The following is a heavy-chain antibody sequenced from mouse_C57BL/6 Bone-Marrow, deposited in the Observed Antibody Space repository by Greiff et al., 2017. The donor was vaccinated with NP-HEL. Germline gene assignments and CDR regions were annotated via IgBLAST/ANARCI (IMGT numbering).Heavy chain of an antibody. CDR2: INPYNGGT. D-gene: IGHD3-2*02. J-gene: IGHJ3*01. CDR3: ARQARAWFAY. V-gene: IGHV1-19*01. CDR1: GYTFTDYY. Sequence: EVQLQQSGPVLVKPGASVKMSCKASGYTFTDYYMNWVKQSHGKSLEWIGVINPYNGGTSYNQKFKGKATLTVDKSSSTAYMELNSLTSEDSAVYYCARQARAWFAYWGQGTLVTVSA.